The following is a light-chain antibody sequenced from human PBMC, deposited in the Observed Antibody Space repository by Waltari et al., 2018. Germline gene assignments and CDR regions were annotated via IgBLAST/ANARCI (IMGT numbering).Light chain of an antibody. CDR3: AAWDDSLSGPV. V-gene: IGLV1-47*01. CDR1: SSNIGSNY. J-gene: IGLJ2*01. CDR2: RNN. Sequence: QSVLTQPPSASGTPGQRVTISCSGRSSNIGSNYLYWYQQLPGTAPKLLIYRNNQRPSGVPDRFSGSKSGTSASLAISGLRSEDEADYYCAAWDDSLSGPVFGGGTKLTVL.